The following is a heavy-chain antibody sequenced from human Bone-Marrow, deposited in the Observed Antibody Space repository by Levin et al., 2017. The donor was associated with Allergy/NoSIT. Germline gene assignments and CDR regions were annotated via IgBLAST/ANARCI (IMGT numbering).Heavy chain of an antibody. J-gene: IGHJ4*02. V-gene: IGHV3-20*04. CDR3: ARESYYESNGYPPGIFDY. CDR2: INWNGGNI. CDR1: GFIFDGYG. Sequence: PGGSLRLSCDASGFIFDGYGMSWVRQVPGKGLDWVSSINWNGGNIGYADSVKGRFTISRDNTKNSLYLEMNSLRVDDTAVYYCARESYYESNGYPPGIFDYWGRGTLVTVSS. D-gene: IGHD3-22*01.